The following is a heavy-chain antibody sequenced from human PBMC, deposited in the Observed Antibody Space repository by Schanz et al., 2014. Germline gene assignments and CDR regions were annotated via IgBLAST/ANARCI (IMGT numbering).Heavy chain of an antibody. CDR2: ISVYTGNT. J-gene: IGHJ4*02. V-gene: IGHV1-18*01. CDR3: ARSAGRDFWSGYYTRFDS. CDR1: GYIFINSG. Sequence: QIQLVQSGPEVKKPGATVKVSCKASGYIFINSGISWVRQAPGQGLEWMGWISVYTGNTKYGQKVQGRVTMTADTSTNTAYMELRSLRSDDTAVYYCARSAGRDFWSGYYTRFDSWGQGTLVTVSS. D-gene: IGHD3-3*01.